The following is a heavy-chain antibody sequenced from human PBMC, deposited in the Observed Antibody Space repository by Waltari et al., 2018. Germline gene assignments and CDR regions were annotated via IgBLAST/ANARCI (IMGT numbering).Heavy chain of an antibody. D-gene: IGHD1-26*01. CDR1: GGSISSGSYY. CDR2: IYTSGAT. J-gene: IGHJ4*02. V-gene: IGHV4-61*09. CDR3: ARALVGAMSY. Sequence: QVQLQESGPGLVKPSQTLSLTCTVSGGSISSGSYYWGWIRQPAGKGLEWIGYIYTSGATNYNPSFKRRCTISVDTSKNQFSLKLSSVTAADTAVYYWARALVGAMSYWGQGTLVTVPS.